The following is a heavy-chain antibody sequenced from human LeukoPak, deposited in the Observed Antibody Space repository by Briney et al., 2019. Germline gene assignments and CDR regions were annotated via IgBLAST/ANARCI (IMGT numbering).Heavy chain of an antibody. D-gene: IGHD3-10*01. CDR3: ASSGITMVRGVIISPHGMDV. CDR2: IIPIFGTP. J-gene: IGHJ6*02. Sequence: SVKVSCKASGGTFSTYAITWVRQTPGQGLEWMGGIIPIFGTPNYSQKFQGRVTITADDSTSTAYMELSSLRSEDTAVYYCASSGITMVRGVIISPHGMDVWGQGTPVTVSS. V-gene: IGHV1-69*01. CDR1: GGTFSTYA.